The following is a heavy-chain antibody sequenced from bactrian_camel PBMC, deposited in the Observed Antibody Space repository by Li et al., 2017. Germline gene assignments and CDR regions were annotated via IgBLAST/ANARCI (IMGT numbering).Heavy chain of an antibody. J-gene: IGHJ4*01. CDR3: AASVRSWCDLTLLGKSAYNF. Sequence: HVQLVESGGGSVQAGGSLRLSCAVSEYPVRVYSMGWFRQTPGNEREGVAAINTAAYTQYADSVKGRFTISKDNAENTLYLQMNSLKPGDTSMYYCAASVRSWCDLTLLGKSAYNFWGQGTQVTVS. D-gene: IGHD3*01. V-gene: IGHV3S55*01. CDR2: INTAAYT. CDR1: EYPVRVYS.